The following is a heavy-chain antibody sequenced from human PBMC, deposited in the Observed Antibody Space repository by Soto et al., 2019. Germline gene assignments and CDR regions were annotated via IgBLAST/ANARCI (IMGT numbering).Heavy chain of an antibody. CDR3: ARRDRSGYSYWLDT. Sequence: LSLTCTVSGSSISDGYYWSWIRQHPGKGLEWIGSISYSGSTSYNPSLKSRLTISVDRSKSQFSLNLSSVTAADTAVYYCARRDRSGYSYWLDTWGQGTLVTVSS. D-gene: IGHD3-22*01. J-gene: IGHJ5*02. V-gene: IGHV4-31*03. CDR1: GSSISDGYY. CDR2: ISYSGST.